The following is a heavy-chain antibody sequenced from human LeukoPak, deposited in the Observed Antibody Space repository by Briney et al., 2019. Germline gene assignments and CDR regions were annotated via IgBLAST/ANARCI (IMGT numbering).Heavy chain of an antibody. D-gene: IGHD6-19*01. Sequence: GGSLRLSCAASGFTFSSYAMHWVRQAPGKGLEWVAVISYDGSNKYYADSVKGRFTISRDNSKNTLYLQMNSLRAEDTAVYYWATSAVAGTPFDSWGQEPLVPVSS. CDR3: ATSAVAGTPFDS. V-gene: IGHV3-30-3*01. J-gene: IGHJ4*02. CDR1: GFTFSSYA. CDR2: ISYDGSNK.